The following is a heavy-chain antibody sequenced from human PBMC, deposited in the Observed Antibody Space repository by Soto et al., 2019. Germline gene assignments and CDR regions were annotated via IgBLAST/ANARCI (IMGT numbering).Heavy chain of an antibody. CDR2: ISSSSSYI. CDR3: VSVRRGYSGYETNYDY. V-gene: IGHV3-21*01. CDR1: GFTFSSYS. J-gene: IGHJ4*02. D-gene: IGHD5-12*01. Sequence: PGGSLRLSCAASGFTFSSYSMNWVRQAPGKGLEWVSSISSSSSYIYYADSVKGRFTISRDNAKNSMYLQMNSLRAEDTAVYYCVSVRRGYSGYETNYDYWGQGTLVTVS.